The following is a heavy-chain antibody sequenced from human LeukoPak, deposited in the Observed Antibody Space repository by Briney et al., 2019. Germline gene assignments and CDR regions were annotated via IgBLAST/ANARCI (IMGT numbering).Heavy chain of an antibody. V-gene: IGHV4-59*01. CDR1: GGSFSTYY. Sequence: SETLSLTCSVPGGSFSTYYWSWIRQPPGKGLEWIGYIHYRGSSNYNPSLKNRVTISIDTSKNQFSLKLRSVTAADTAVYYCASARLYGSGNYPFDYWGQGTLVTVSS. CDR3: ASARLYGSGNYPFDY. J-gene: IGHJ4*02. CDR2: IHYRGSS. D-gene: IGHD3-10*01.